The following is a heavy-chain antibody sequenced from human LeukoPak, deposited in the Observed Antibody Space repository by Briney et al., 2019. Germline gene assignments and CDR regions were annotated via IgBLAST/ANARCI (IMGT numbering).Heavy chain of an antibody. J-gene: IGHJ3*02. Sequence: PGGSLRPSCAASGFTFSSSSMIWVRQAPGKGLEWVSSISISSSYLYYADSLKGRFTISRDNAKNSLYLQMNSLRAEDTAVYYCARDKNWGSGAFDIWGRGTMVTVSS. CDR1: GFTFSSSS. D-gene: IGHD7-27*01. V-gene: IGHV3-21*01. CDR3: ARDKNWGSGAFDI. CDR2: ISISSSYL.